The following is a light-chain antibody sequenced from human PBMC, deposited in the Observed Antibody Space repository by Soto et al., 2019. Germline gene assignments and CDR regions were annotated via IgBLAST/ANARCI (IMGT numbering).Light chain of an antibody. Sequence: VSTQSPGTLSLSPGERATLSCRASQSVASRNLAWYQQKSGQAPRLLIYGASSRAIHTPDRFSGSGSGPDFTITISSLEPEECAVPYCEHFGTSPGTFGGGTKVDIK. CDR2: GAS. CDR3: EHFGTSPGT. J-gene: IGKJ4*02. V-gene: IGKV3-20*01. CDR1: QSVASRN.